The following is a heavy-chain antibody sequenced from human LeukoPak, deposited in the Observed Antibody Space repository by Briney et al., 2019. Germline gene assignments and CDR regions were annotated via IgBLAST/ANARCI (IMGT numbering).Heavy chain of an antibody. Sequence: SETLSLTCTVSGGSISSYYWSWIRQPPGKGLEWIGYIYYSGSTIYNPSLKSRVTISVDTSKNQFSLKLSSVTAADTAVYYCARAQQFDPYYYYYHMDVWGKGTTVTVSS. V-gene: IGHV4-59*01. CDR1: GGSISSYY. CDR2: IYYSGST. D-gene: IGHD6-6*01. J-gene: IGHJ6*03. CDR3: ARAQQFDPYYYYYHMDV.